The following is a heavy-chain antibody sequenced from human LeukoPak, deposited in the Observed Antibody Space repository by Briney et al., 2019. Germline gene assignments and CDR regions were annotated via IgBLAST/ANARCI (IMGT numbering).Heavy chain of an antibody. CDR1: GYXFNTYW. CDR2: IDPGDSYT. V-gene: IGHV5-10-1*01. D-gene: IGHD6-19*01. Sequence: GESLRISCNGSGYXFNTYWIGWVRQMPGKGLEWMGRIDPGDSYTNYSPSFQGHVTISADKSISTAYLQWSSLQASDTAMYYCARLLDSGWYVDYWGQGTLVTVSS. CDR3: ARLLDSGWYVDY. J-gene: IGHJ4*02.